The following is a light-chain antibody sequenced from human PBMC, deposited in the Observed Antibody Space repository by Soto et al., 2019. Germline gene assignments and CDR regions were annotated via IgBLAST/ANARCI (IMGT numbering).Light chain of an antibody. V-gene: IGLV2-14*01. CDR3: NSYTSSSPYV. CDR2: EVS. CDR1: SSDVGDYNY. Sequence: QSALTQPASVSGSPGQSITISCTGTSSDVGDYNYVSWYQQHPGKAPKLMIYEVSNRPSGVSNRFSGSKSGNTASLTISGLQAEDEADYYCNSYTSSSPYVFGTGTKLTVL. J-gene: IGLJ1*01.